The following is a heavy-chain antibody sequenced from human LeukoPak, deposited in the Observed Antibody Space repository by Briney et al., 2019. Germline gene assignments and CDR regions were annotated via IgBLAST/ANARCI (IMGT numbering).Heavy chain of an antibody. J-gene: IGHJ5*02. CDR3: ARDSGSSWYQLGNWFDP. V-gene: IGHV1-69*05. CDR1: GGTFSSYA. CDR2: IIPIFGTA. D-gene: IGHD6-13*01. Sequence: SVKVSCKASGGTFSSYAISWVRQAPGQGLEWMEGIIPIFGTANYAQKFQGRVTMTTDTSTSTAYMELRSLRSDDTAVYYCARDSGSSWYQLGNWFDPWGQGTLVTVSS.